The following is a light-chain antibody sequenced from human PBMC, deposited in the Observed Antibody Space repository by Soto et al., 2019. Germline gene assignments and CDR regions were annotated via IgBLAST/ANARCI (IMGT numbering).Light chain of an antibody. CDR2: GNI. J-gene: IGLJ3*02. Sequence: QSVLTQPPSVSGAPGQRVTISCTGSSSNIGAGYEVHWYQQLPGTAPRLLIYGNIYRPSGVPDRFSGSKSGTSVSLAITGLGAEDEAGDQSQSYDSTLSGVVFGGGTKLTVL. V-gene: IGLV1-40*01. CDR1: SSNIGAGYE. CDR3: QSYDSTLSGVV.